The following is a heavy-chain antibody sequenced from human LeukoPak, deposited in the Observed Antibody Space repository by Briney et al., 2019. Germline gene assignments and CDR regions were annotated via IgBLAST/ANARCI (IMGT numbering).Heavy chain of an antibody. V-gene: IGHV1-46*01. CDR3: ARGDHVRIYAESAFDI. Sequence: GASVKVSCKASGGTFSSYAISWVRQAPGQGLEWMGIINPSGGNTNYAQKFQGRVTMTRDTSTSTVYMELSSLRSEDTAVYYCARGDHVRIYAESAFDIWGQGTMVTVSS. CDR2: INPSGGNT. CDR1: GGTFSSYA. J-gene: IGHJ3*02. D-gene: IGHD5/OR15-5a*01.